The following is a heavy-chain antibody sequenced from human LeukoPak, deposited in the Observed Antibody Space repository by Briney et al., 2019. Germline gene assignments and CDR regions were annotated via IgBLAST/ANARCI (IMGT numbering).Heavy chain of an antibody. CDR1: GDSISTYY. CDR2: VYYSGST. V-gene: IGHV4-59*12. CDR3: ARGLNYGGSGYYFDS. J-gene: IGHJ4*02. Sequence: SETLSLTCSVSGDSISTYYWSWIRQSPGKGLEWIGYVYYSGSTIYNPSLKGRVIISLDTSKSQFSLRLSSVTAADTAVYYCARGLNYGGSGYYFDSWGPGTLVTVSS. D-gene: IGHD3-22*01.